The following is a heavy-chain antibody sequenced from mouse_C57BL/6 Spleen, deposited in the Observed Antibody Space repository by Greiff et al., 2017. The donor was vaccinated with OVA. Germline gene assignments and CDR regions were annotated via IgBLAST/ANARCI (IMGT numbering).Heavy chain of an antibody. CDR1: GYSLTSGYY. J-gene: IGHJ1*03. CDR3: ARLITTVDWYFDV. Sequence: EVQLLESGPGLVKPSQSLSLTCSVTGYSLTSGYYWYWIRQFPGNILEWMGYISYDGSNNYNPSLKNRISITRDTSKNQCCLQLNAVTTEDTATYDCARLITTVDWYFDVWGTGTTVTVSS. CDR2: ISYDGSN. V-gene: IGHV3-6*01. D-gene: IGHD1-1*01.